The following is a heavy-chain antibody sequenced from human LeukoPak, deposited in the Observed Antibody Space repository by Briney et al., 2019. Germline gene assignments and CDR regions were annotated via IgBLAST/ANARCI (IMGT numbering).Heavy chain of an antibody. CDR3: ARDVEQQLAVSPSLWFDP. Sequence: GGSLRLSCAASGFTFSSYGMHWVRQAPGKGLEWVAVIWYDGSNKYYADSVKGRFTISRDNSKNTLYLQMNSLRAEDTAVYYWARDVEQQLAVSPSLWFDPWGQGTLVTVSS. CDR1: GFTFSSYG. V-gene: IGHV3-33*01. CDR2: IWYDGSNK. D-gene: IGHD6-13*01. J-gene: IGHJ5*02.